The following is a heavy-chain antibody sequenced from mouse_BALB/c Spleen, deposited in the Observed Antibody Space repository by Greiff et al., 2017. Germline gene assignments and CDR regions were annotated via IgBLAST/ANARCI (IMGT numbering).Heavy chain of an antibody. CDR1: GYSITSDYA. D-gene: IGHD1-2*01. CDR2: ISYSGST. CDR3: AREVDTAGYLSWFAY. V-gene: IGHV3-2*02. J-gene: IGHJ3*01. Sequence: EVQLVESGPGLVKPSQSLSLTCTVTGYSITSDYAWNWIRPFPGNKLEWMGYISYSGSTSYNPSLKSRISITRDTSKNQFFLQLNSVTTEDTATYYGAREVDTAGYLSWFAYWGQGTLVTVSA.